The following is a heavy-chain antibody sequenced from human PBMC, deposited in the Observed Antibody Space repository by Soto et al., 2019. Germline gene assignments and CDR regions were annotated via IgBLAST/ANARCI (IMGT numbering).Heavy chain of an antibody. J-gene: IGHJ6*02. CDR1: VGPLSGYA. CDR2: IIPIFGTA. V-gene: IGHV1-69*13. Sequence: SVKVSCKASVGPLSGYAISWVRQAPGQGLEWMGGIIPIFGTANYAQKFQGRVTITADESTSTAYMELRSLRYEDTAVYYCARDYLTYYYGSGSSNMDGWAQGTTVNVSS. CDR3: ARDYLTYYYGSGSSNMDG. D-gene: IGHD3-10*01.